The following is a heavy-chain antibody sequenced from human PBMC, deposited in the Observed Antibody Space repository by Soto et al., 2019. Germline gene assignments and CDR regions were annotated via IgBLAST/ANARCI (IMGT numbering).Heavy chain of an antibody. D-gene: IGHD3-9*01. J-gene: IGHJ6*02. Sequence: ASVKVSCKASGYTFTGYYMHGVRQAPGQGLEWMGWINPNSGGTNYAQKFQGWVTMTRDTSISTAYMELSRLRSDDTAVYYCARGFDILTGYYIANYYYYHGMDVWGQGTTVTVSS. CDR1: GYTFTGYY. CDR3: ARGFDILTGYYIANYYYYHGMDV. CDR2: INPNSGGT. V-gene: IGHV1-2*04.